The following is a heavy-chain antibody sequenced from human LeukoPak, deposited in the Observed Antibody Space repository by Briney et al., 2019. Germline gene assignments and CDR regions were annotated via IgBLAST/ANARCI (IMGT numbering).Heavy chain of an antibody. D-gene: IGHD7-27*01. CDR2: IYYSGST. J-gene: IGHJ4*02. V-gene: IGHV4-31*03. CDR1: GGSISSGGSR. Sequence: SETLSLTCNVSGGSISSGGSRWSWIRQHPGKGLEWIGYIYYSGSTYYNPSLESRLTMSVDTSKNQISLHLTSVTAADTAVYYCARDWGTYFDYWGQGTLVTVSS. CDR3: ARDWGTYFDY.